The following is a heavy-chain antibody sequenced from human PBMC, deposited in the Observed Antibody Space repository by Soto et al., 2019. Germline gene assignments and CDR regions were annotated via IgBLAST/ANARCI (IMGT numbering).Heavy chain of an antibody. Sequence: SVKVSCKASGGTFSSYAISWVRQAPGQGLEWMGGIIPIFGTANYAQKFQGRITITADESTSTAYMELSSLRSEDTAVYYCARDRCSGGSCEGGYYYYYGMDVWGQGTTVTVSS. V-gene: IGHV1-69*13. CDR3: ARDRCSGGSCEGGYYYYYGMDV. CDR2: IIPIFGTA. D-gene: IGHD2-15*01. CDR1: GGTFSSYA. J-gene: IGHJ6*02.